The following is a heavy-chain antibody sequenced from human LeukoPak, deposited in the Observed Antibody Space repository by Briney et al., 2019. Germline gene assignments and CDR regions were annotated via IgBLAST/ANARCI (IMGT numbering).Heavy chain of an antibody. D-gene: IGHD3-10*01. V-gene: IGHV3-23*01. J-gene: IGHJ4*02. Sequence: GGSLRLSCAASGFTFSIYAMSWVRQAPGKGLEWFSSINGETTFYADSVKGRFTISRDNSRDTLYLQMNSLRAEDTAVYFCANFTLGWGQGTLVTVSS. CDR1: GFTFSIYA. CDR3: ANFTLG. CDR2: INGETT.